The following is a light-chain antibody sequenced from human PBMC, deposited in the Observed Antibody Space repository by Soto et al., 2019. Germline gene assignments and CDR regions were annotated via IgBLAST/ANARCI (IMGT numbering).Light chain of an antibody. CDR2: DAS. CDR1: SSDVGGYNY. V-gene: IGLV2-14*01. Sequence: QSALTQPASVSGSPGQSITISCTGTSSDVGGYNYVSWYQQHPGKAPKLMIYDASNRPSGVSNRFSGSKSGNTASLTISGLQAEDEADYYCSSVARSRILFGTGTKVTVL. J-gene: IGLJ1*01. CDR3: SSVARSRIL.